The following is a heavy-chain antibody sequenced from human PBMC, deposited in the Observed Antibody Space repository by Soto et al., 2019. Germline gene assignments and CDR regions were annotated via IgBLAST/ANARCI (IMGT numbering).Heavy chain of an antibody. CDR2: INPSGGST. CDR3: ARVRTEYAGLDY. Sequence: ASVKVSCKASGYTFTSYYIHWVRQAPGQGLEWMGIINPSGGSTTYAQKFQGRVTMTRDTSKNQFSLRLTSVTAADTAVYFCARVRTEYAGLDYWGQGTLVTVSS. V-gene: IGHV1-46*01. J-gene: IGHJ4*02. D-gene: IGHD2-2*01. CDR1: GYTFTSYY.